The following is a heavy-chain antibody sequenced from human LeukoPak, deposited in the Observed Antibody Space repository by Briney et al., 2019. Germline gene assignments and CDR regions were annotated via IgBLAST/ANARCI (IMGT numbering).Heavy chain of an antibody. CDR3: AGGDYDILTGPYGMDV. D-gene: IGHD3-9*01. CDR2: IYTSGST. J-gene: IGHJ6*02. CDR1: GGSISSYY. V-gene: IGHV4-4*07. Sequence: SETLSLTCTVSGGSISSYYWSWIRQPAGKGLEWIGRIYTSGSTNYNPSLKSRVTMSVDTSKNQFSLKLSSVTAADTAVYYCAGGDYDILTGPYGMDVWGQGTTVTVSS.